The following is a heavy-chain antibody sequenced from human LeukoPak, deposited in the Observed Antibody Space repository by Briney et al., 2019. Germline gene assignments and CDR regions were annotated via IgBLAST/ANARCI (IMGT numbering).Heavy chain of an antibody. V-gene: IGHV4-38-2*02. CDR2: IYHSGST. Sequence: SETLSLTCTVSGYSISSGYYWGWIRQPPGKGLEWIGSIYHSGSTYYNPSLKSRVTISVDTSKNQFSLKLSSVTAADTAVYYCARTSYDSSGYYTVLRDWGQGTLVTVSS. D-gene: IGHD3-22*01. J-gene: IGHJ4*02. CDR3: ARTSYDSSGYYTVLRD. CDR1: GYSISSGYY.